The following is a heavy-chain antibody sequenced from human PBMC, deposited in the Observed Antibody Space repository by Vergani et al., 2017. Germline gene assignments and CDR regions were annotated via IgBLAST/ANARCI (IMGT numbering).Heavy chain of an antibody. Sequence: QVQLVESGGGVVQPGKSLRLSCAVSGMIFRDYGLHWVRQTPGRDLEWVAAISFDGSQIFYRDSVKARFTVSRDNSKNTLYLQRNNLRFRNTSTYFCAKARHGHRVTSCCEFDPGGSGTRVTVPS. CDR3: AKARHGHRVTSCCEFDP. CDR1: GMIFRDYG. V-gene: IGHV3-30*18. CDR2: ISFDGSQI. D-gene: IGHD2-21*02. J-gene: IGHJ5*02.